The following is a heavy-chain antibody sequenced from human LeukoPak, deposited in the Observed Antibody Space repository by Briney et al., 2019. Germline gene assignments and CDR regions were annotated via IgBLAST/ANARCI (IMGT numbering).Heavy chain of an antibody. CDR2: INWNGGST. CDR1: GFTFDDYG. Sequence: GGSLRLSCAASGFTFDDYGMSWVRQAPGKGLEWVSGINWNGGSTGYADSVKGRFTISRDNAKNSLYLQMNSLRAEDTALYYCAGGNDSGYDWSYFDYCGQGTLVTVSS. J-gene: IGHJ4*02. CDR3: AGGNDSGYDWSYFDY. D-gene: IGHD5-12*01. V-gene: IGHV3-20*04.